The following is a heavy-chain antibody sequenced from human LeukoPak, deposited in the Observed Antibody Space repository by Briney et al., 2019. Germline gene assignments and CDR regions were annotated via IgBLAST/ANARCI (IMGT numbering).Heavy chain of an antibody. V-gene: IGHV3-15*01. D-gene: IGHD2-8*01. CDR2: IKSKTDGGTT. CDR3: TTDIALMGRLSDY. J-gene: IGHJ4*02. CDR1: GFIFSTYS. Sequence: GGSLRLSCAASGFIFSTYSMNWVRQAPGKGLEWVGRIKSKTDGGTTDYAAPVKGRFTISRDDSKNTLYLQMNSLKTEDTAVYYCTTDIALMGRLSDYWGQGTLVTVSS.